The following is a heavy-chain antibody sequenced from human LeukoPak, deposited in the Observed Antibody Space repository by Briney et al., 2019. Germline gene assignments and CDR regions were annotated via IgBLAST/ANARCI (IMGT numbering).Heavy chain of an antibody. D-gene: IGHD3-16*01. CDR1: GFTVSGTH. Sequence: GGSLRLSCAASGFTVSGTHMSWVRPAPGKGLEWVSAIYTGGTTYYSDSVEGRFTISRDKSKNTLYLQMDSLRVEDTAVYYCARDQATSGGGLDSWGQGTLVTVSS. CDR3: ARDQATSGGGLDS. CDR2: IYTGGTT. V-gene: IGHV3-53*01. J-gene: IGHJ4*02.